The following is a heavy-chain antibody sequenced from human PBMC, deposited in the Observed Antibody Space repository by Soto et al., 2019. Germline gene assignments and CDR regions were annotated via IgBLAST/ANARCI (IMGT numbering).Heavy chain of an antibody. CDR2: ISDSGHYI. CDR1: GFNFSTYG. Sequence: VRLSCAASGFNFSTYGMIWLRQAPGKGLEWLSSISDSGHYIYYADSVRGRFAISRDNAKNSLFLHMNSLRGEDTAVYYCARGDVLRFLEWLPLGGMDVCGQGNTANVS. J-gene: IGHJ6*02. V-gene: IGHV3-21*01. CDR3: ARGDVLRFLEWLPLGGMDV. D-gene: IGHD3-3*01.